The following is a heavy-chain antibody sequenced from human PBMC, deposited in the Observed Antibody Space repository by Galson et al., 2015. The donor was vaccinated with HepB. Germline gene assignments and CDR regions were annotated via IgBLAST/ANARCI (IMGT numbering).Heavy chain of an antibody. Sequence: SLRLSCAASGFTFSSYAMSWVRQAPGKGLEWVSAISGSGGSTYYADSVKGRFTISRDNSKNTLYLQMNSLRAEDTAVYYCAKLSTMIVEGNNWFDPWGQGTLVTVSS. CDR3: AKLSTMIVEGNNWFDP. J-gene: IGHJ5*02. V-gene: IGHV3-23*01. CDR1: GFTFSSYA. D-gene: IGHD3-22*01. CDR2: ISGSGGST.